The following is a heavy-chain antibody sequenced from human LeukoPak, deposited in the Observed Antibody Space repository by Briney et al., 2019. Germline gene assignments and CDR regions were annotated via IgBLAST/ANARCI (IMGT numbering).Heavy chain of an antibody. V-gene: IGHV1-2*02. Sequence: ASVKVSCKASGYTFSDYYIQWLRQTPGQGPEWMGWVKPDTGDTNYAQKFQGRVTMTRDTSISTAYMELSILRSSDTAVYYCSRLLWLGDTVYFDSWGQGTLVVVSS. CDR3: SRLLWLGDTVYFDS. CDR1: GYTFSDYY. D-gene: IGHD3-10*01. J-gene: IGHJ4*02. CDR2: VKPDTGDT.